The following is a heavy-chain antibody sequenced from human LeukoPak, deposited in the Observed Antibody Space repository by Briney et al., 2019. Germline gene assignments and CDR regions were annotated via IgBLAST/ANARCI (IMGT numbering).Heavy chain of an antibody. D-gene: IGHD6-13*01. Sequence: GASVKVSCKASGYTFTGYYMHWVRQAPGQGLEWMGWINPNSGGTNYAQKFQGRVTTTRDTSISTAYMELSRLRSDDTAVYYCARGCEYHPEYSSSWNAANYYYYGMDVWGQGTTVTVSS. J-gene: IGHJ6*02. CDR2: INPNSGGT. CDR1: GYTFTGYY. V-gene: IGHV1-2*02. CDR3: ARGCEYHPEYSSSWNAANYYYYGMDV.